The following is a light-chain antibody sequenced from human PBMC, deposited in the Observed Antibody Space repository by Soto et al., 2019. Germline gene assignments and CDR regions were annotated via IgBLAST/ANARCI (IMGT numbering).Light chain of an antibody. CDR1: QSVSSY. Sequence: EVVLTQSPGTLSLSPGERATLSCRASQSVSSYLAWYQQKPGQAPRLLIYDASNRATGIPARFSGSGSGTDFTLTISSLESEDFAVYYCQQRSNWPPGYTFGQGTKLEIK. CDR2: DAS. CDR3: QQRSNWPPGYT. V-gene: IGKV3-11*01. J-gene: IGKJ2*01.